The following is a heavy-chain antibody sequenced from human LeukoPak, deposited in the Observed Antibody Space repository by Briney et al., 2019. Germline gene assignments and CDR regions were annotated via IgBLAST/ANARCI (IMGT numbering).Heavy chain of an antibody. CDR2: MRHNDNG. V-gene: IGHV4-39*01. CDR3: ARHSGLGVVSPYFDY. J-gene: IGHJ4*02. CDR1: GGSISSSSHS. D-gene: IGHD2-21*01. Sequence: SETLSLTCTVSGGSISSSSHSWGWIRQPPGRGLEWIETMRHNDNGHYNPSLMSRVTISVYTAQNHFSLRLTSVTAADTAVYYCARHSGLGVVSPYFDYWGQGALVTVSS.